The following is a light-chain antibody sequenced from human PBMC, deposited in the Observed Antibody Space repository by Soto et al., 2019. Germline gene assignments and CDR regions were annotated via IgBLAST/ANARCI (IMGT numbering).Light chain of an antibody. J-gene: IGLJ2*01. CDR1: DSNGVNHY. CDR2: DDN. CDR3: GTWDSSLRAVV. Sequence: QSVLTQPPSVSAAPGQKVTISCSGRDSNGVNHYVSWYQQLPGTAPKVLIYDDNRRPSGIPDRFSGSKSGTSATLGITGLQTADEADYYCGTWDSSLRAVVFGGGTKLTVL. V-gene: IGLV1-51*01.